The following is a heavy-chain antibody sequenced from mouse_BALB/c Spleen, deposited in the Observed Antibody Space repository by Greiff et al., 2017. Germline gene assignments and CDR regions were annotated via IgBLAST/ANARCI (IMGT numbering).Heavy chain of an antibody. CDR2: ISYSGST. CDR3: ARSYDYDEVYFDY. V-gene: IGHV3-2*02. J-gene: IGHJ2*01. Sequence: EVKLEESGPGLVKPSQSLSLTCTVTGYSITSDYAWNWIRQFPGNKLEWMGYISYSGSTSYNPSLKSRISITRDTSKNQFFLQLNSVTTEDTATYYCARSYDYDEVYFDYWGQGTTLTVSS. CDR1: GYSITSDYA. D-gene: IGHD2-4*01.